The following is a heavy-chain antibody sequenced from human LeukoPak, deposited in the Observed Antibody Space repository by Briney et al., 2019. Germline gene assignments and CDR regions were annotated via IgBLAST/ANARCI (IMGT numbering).Heavy chain of an antibody. CDR2: IRYDGSNK. CDR3: AKDEYSSSWYGWYFDY. D-gene: IGHD6-13*01. J-gene: IGHJ4*02. V-gene: IGHV3-30*02. Sequence: GGSLRLSCAASGFTFNNYGMHWVRQAPGKGLEWVAFIRYDGSNKFYADSLKGRFTISRDNSKNTLYLQMNSLRAEDTAVYYCAKDEYSSSWYGWYFDYWGQGTLVTVSS. CDR1: GFTFNNYG.